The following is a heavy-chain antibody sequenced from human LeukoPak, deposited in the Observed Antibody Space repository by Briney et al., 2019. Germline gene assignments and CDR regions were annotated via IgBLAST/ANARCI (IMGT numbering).Heavy chain of an antibody. V-gene: IGHV1-46*01. J-gene: IGHJ6*02. Sequence: ASLKVSCKASGYTFTSYYMHWVRQAPGQGLEWMGIINPSGGSTSYAQKFQGRVTMTRDTSTSTVYMELSSLRSEDTAVYYCARGLWFGDNRYGMDVWGQGTTVTVSS. CDR1: GYTFTSYY. D-gene: IGHD3-10*01. CDR2: INPSGGST. CDR3: ARGLWFGDNRYGMDV.